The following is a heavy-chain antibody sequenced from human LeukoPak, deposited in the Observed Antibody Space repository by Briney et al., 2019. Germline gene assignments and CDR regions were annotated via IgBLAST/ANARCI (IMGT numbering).Heavy chain of an antibody. J-gene: IGHJ4*02. V-gene: IGHV4-34*01. CDR1: GGSFSGYY. CDR3: ARLRSSTAGRLFDY. CDR2: INHSGST. D-gene: IGHD4-17*01. Sequence: SETLSLTCAVYGGSFSGYYWSWIRQPPGKGLEWIREINHSGSTNYNPSLKSRVTISVDTSKNQFSLKLSSVTAADTAVYYCARLRSSTAGRLFDYWGQGTLVTVSS.